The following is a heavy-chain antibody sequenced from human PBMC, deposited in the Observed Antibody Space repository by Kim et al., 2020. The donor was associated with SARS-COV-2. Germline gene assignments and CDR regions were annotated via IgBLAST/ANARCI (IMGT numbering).Heavy chain of an antibody. J-gene: IGHJ3*02. D-gene: IGHD6-19*01. V-gene: IGHV4-59*01. CDR3: AATPRYSSGWYFPLFDI. Sequence: LKSRVTISVDTSKNQFSLKLSSVTAADTAVYYCAATPRYSSGWYFPLFDIWGQGTMVTVSS.